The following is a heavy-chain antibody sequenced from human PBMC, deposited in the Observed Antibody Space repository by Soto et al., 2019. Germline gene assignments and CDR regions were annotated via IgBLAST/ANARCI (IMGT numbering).Heavy chain of an antibody. D-gene: IGHD3-3*01. CDR1: GFTFSSYS. CDR2: ISSSSYI. V-gene: IGHV3-21*01. Sequence: GGSLRLSCAASGFTFSSYSMNWVRQAPGKGLEWVSSISSSSYIYYADSVKGRFTIYRDNAKNSLYLQMNSLRAEDTAVFYFARFAEGYYVFWGGSLADFWGQGTLVTVSS. CDR3: ARFAEGYYVFWGGSLADF. J-gene: IGHJ4*02.